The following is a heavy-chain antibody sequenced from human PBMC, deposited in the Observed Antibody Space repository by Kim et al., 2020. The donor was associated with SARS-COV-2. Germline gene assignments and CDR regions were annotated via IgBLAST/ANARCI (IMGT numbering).Heavy chain of an antibody. D-gene: IGHD3-10*01. V-gene: IGHV3-15*01. Sequence: DYPAPVKGRFTISSDDSKNTLYLQMNSLKTEDTAVYYCTTRNYYGSGMDYWGQGTLVTVSS. J-gene: IGHJ4*02. CDR3: TTRNYYGSGMDY.